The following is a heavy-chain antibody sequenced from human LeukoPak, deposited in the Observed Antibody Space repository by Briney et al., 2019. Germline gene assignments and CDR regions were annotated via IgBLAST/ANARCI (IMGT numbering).Heavy chain of an antibody. CDR2: INHSGST. CDR3: ARVAGLLRYFDWLPYFDY. D-gene: IGHD3-9*01. CDR1: GGSLSGYY. Sequence: SETLSLTCAVYGGSLSGYYWSWIRQPPGKGLEWIGEINHSGSTNYNPSLKSRVTISVDTSKNQFSLKLSSVTAADTAVYYCARVAGLLRYFDWLPYFDYWGQGTLVTVSS. V-gene: IGHV4-34*01. J-gene: IGHJ4*02.